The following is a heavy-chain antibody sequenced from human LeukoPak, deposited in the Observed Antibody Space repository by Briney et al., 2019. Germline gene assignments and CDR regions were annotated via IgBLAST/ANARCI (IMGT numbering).Heavy chain of an antibody. CDR3: AKEPQEYCSSTSCHFDY. CDR1: GFTFSSYG. V-gene: IGHV3-30*18. CDR2: ISYDGSNK. Sequence: GGSLRLSCAASGFTFSSYGMHWVRQAPGKGLEWVAVISYDGSNKYYADSVKGRFTISRDNSKNTLYLQMNSLRAEDTAVYYCAKEPQEYCSSTSCHFDYWGQGTLVTVSS. D-gene: IGHD2-2*01. J-gene: IGHJ4*02.